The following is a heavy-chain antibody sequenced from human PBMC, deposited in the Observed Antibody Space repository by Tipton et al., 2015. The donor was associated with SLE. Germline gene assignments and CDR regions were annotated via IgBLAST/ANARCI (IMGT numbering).Heavy chain of an antibody. V-gene: IGHV4-30-4*01. Sequence: TLSLTCAVSGGSISSGDYYWSWIRQPPGKGLEWIGYIYYSGSTYYNPSLKSRVTISVDTSKNQFSLKLSSVTAADTAVYYCAREAIQLLYYFDYWGQGTLVTVSS. J-gene: IGHJ4*02. D-gene: IGHD5-18*01. CDR1: GGSISSGDYY. CDR2: IYYSGST. CDR3: AREAIQLLYYFDY.